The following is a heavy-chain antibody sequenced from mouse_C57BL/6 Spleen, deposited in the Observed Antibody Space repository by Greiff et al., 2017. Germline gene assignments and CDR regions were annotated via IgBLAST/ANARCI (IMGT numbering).Heavy chain of an antibody. Sequence: EVQRVQSGRGLVQPGGSLSLSCAASGYTFTDYYMSWVRQPPGKALEWFGFIRKKANGYTTEYKSSVKGRFTISRDNSQSILYLQINALRAEDGSTYYCARIYYEYDGYFDVWGTGTTVTVSS. CDR3: ARIYYEYDGYFDV. CDR2: IRKKANGYTT. J-gene: IGHJ1*03. D-gene: IGHD2-4*01. V-gene: IGHV7-3*01. CDR1: GYTFTDYY.